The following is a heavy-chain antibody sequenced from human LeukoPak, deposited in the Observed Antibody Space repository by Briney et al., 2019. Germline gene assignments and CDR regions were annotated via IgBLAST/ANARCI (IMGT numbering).Heavy chain of an antibody. CDR3: AKDRAQQLVLDF. CDR1: GFTFSSYA. V-gene: IGHV3-23*01. J-gene: IGHJ4*02. D-gene: IGHD6-13*01. CDR2: IIGSGSST. Sequence: SGGSLRLSCAASGFTFSSYAMSWVRQAPGKRLEWVSDIIGSGSSTYYADSVKGRFTISRDNSKNTLFLQMNSLRAEDTAVYYCAKDRAQQLVLDFWGQGTLVTVSS.